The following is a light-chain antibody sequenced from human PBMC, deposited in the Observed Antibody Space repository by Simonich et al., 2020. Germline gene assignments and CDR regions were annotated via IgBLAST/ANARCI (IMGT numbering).Light chain of an antibody. V-gene: IGKV1-33*01. Sequence: DIQMTQSPSSLSASVGDRVTITCQASQDISNYLNWYQQKPGKAPKLLIYDASNLETGVPSRFSGSGSGTDFTLTISSLQAEDVAVYYCQQYYSTPITFGQGTRLEIK. CDR2: DAS. CDR1: QDISNY. J-gene: IGKJ5*01. CDR3: QQYYSTPIT.